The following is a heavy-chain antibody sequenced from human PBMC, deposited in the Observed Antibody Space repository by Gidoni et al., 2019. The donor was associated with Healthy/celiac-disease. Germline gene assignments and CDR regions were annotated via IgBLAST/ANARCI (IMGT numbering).Heavy chain of an antibody. D-gene: IGHD3-3*01. Sequence: EVQLVESGGGLVQPGRSLRLSCAASGFTFDDYAMHWVRQAPGKGLEWVSGISWNSSSIGYADSVKGRFTISRDNAKNSLYLQMNSLRAEDTALYYCAKFSSGSFDYWGQGTLVTVSS. CDR2: ISWNSSSI. CDR3: AKFSSGSFDY. V-gene: IGHV3-9*01. J-gene: IGHJ4*02. CDR1: GFTFDDYA.